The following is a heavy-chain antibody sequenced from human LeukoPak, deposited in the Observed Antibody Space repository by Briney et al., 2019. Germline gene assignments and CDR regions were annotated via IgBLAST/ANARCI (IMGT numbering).Heavy chain of an antibody. Sequence: SGTLSLTCAVYGGSFSGYYWSWIRQPPGKGLEWIGEINHSGSTNYNPSLKSRVTISVDTSKNQFSLKLSSVTAADTAVDYVARDRAQKDSSSWRFYYYYYMDVWGKGTTVTISS. J-gene: IGHJ6*03. CDR3: ARDRAQKDSSSWRFYYYYYMDV. D-gene: IGHD6-13*01. CDR1: GGSFSGYY. V-gene: IGHV4-34*01. CDR2: INHSGST.